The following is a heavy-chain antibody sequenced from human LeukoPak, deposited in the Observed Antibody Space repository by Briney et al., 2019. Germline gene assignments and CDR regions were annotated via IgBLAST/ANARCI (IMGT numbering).Heavy chain of an antibody. J-gene: IGHJ6*02. D-gene: IGHD7-27*01. CDR1: GFTFSSYD. V-gene: IGHV3-13*01. Sequence: PGGSLRLSCTASGFTFSSYDMHCVRQATGEGLEWVSAIDTVGNTYYADSVKGRFTISRENAWNSLFLQMNSLRDGDTAVYHCIRIRTGEHQYGMDVWGQGTTVTVSS. CDR3: IRIRTGEHQYGMDV. CDR2: IDTVGNT.